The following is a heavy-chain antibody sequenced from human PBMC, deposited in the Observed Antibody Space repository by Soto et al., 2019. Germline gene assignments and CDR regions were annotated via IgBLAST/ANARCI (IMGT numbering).Heavy chain of an antibody. D-gene: IGHD3-22*01. CDR3: ARGGRDYYDSSGQTELDY. CDR1: GFSFDDYA. Sequence: PGGSLRLSCAASGFSFDDYAMHWVRQAPGKGLEWVSGISWNSGYIGYADSVKGRFTISRDNSKNTLYLQMNSLRAEDTAVYYCARGGRDYYDSSGQTELDYWGQGTLVTVSS. CDR2: ISWNSGYI. J-gene: IGHJ4*02. V-gene: IGHV3-9*01.